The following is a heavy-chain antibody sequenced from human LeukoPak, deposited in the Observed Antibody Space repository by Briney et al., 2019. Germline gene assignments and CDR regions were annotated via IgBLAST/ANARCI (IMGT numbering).Heavy chain of an antibody. V-gene: IGHV5-51*01. CDR1: GYSFTSYW. J-gene: IGHJ4*02. D-gene: IGHD2-2*01. CDR3: ARLGRGIVLVPAAIDY. CDR2: IYPGDSDT. Sequence: GESLKISCKGSGYSFTSYWMGWVRQMPGKGLEWMGIIYPGDSDTRYSPSFQGQVTISADKSISTAYLQWSSLKASDTAMYYCARLGRGIVLVPAAIDYWGQGTLVTVSS.